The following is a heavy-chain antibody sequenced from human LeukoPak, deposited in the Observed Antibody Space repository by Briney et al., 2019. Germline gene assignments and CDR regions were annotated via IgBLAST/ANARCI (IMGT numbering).Heavy chain of an antibody. D-gene: IGHD3-3*01. J-gene: IGHJ6*04. CDR2: IYYSGST. V-gene: IGHV4-59*11. CDR1: GGSISSHY. Sequence: SETLSLTCTVTGGSISSHYWSWIRQPPGKGLEWIGYIYYSGSTNYNPSLKRRVTISVDTSKNQFSLKLSSVTAADTAVYYCARDVLRFLDVWGKGTTVTVSS. CDR3: ARDVLRFLDV.